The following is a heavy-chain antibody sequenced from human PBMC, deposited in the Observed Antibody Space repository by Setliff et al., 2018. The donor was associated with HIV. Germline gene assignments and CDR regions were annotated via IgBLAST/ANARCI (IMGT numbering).Heavy chain of an antibody. CDR2: MNRDGSEK. J-gene: IGHJ3*02. CDR3: ARDPAFGAFDI. V-gene: IGHV3-7*04. D-gene: IGHD3-10*01. Sequence: GALRLSCAASGFTFSSSWMTWVRQAPGRGLEYVAGMNRDGSEKGYADSVKGRISISRDNAKNSLYLQMSSLRTEDTAVYFCARDPAFGAFDIWGQGTMVTVSS. CDR1: GFTFSSSW.